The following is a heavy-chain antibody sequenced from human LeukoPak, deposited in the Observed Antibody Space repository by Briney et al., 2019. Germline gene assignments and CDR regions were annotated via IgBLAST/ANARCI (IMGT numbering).Heavy chain of an antibody. D-gene: IGHD3-3*01. Sequence: PGGSLRLSCAASGTTFVDYSMSWIRQAPGKGLEWVSYISTSGSTIYYADSVKGRFTISRDNAKNSLSLQMNSLRAEDTAVYYCARDDSFDAFDIWGQGTMVTVSS. CDR3: ARDDSFDAFDI. J-gene: IGHJ3*02. V-gene: IGHV3-11*01. CDR2: ISTSGSTI. CDR1: GTTFVDYS.